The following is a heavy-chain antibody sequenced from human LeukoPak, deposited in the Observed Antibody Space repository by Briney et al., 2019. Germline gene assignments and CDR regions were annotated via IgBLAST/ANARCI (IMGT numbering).Heavy chain of an antibody. V-gene: IGHV3-48*03. J-gene: IGHJ5*02. Sequence: QPGGSLRLSCAASGFTFSSYEMNWVRQAPGKGLEWVSYISSSGSTIYYADSMKGRFTISRDNAKNSLYLQMNSLRAEDTAVYYCARDSSGYFHWFDPWGQGTLVTVSS. CDR1: GFTFSSYE. CDR2: ISSSGSTI. D-gene: IGHD3-22*01. CDR3: ARDSSGYFHWFDP.